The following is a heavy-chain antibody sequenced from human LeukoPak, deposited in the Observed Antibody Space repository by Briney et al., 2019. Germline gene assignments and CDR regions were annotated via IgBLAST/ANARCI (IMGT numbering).Heavy chain of an antibody. V-gene: IGHV4-39*07. CDR2: IYYSGST. D-gene: IGHD6-19*01. Sequence: PSETLSLTCTVSGGSISSSSYYWGWIRQPPGKGLEWIGSIYYSGSTYYNPSLKSRVTISVDTSKNQFSLKLSSVTAADTAVYYCARSTIAVAVGGGWFDPWGQGTLVTVSS. CDR3: ARSTIAVAVGGGWFDP. J-gene: IGHJ5*02. CDR1: GGSISSSSYY.